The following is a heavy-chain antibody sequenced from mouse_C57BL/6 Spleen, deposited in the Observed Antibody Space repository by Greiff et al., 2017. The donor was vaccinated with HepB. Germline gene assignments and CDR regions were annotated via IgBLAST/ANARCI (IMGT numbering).Heavy chain of an antibody. CDR2: IDPETGGT. D-gene: IGHD1-1*01. Sequence: VKLQQSGAELVRPGASVTLSCKASGYTFTDYEMHWVKQTPVHGLEWIGAIDPETGGTAYNQKFKGKAILTADKSSSTAYMELRSLTSEDSAVYYCTNYGSSYGGYFDYWGQGTTLTVSS. V-gene: IGHV1-15*01. CDR3: TNYGSSYGGYFDY. J-gene: IGHJ2*01. CDR1: GYTFTDYE.